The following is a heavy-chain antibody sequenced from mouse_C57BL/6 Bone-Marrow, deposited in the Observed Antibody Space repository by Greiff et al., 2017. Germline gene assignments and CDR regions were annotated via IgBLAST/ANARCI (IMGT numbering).Heavy chain of an antibody. J-gene: IGHJ1*03. V-gene: IGHV1-64*01. Sequence: VPLQQPGAELVKPGASVKLSCKASGYTFTSYWMHWVKQRPGQGLEWIGMIHPNSGSTNYNEKFKSKDTLTVDKSSSTAYMQLSSLTSEDSAVYYCARGGYGSSYPHYWYFDVWGTGTTVTVSS. CDR1: GYTFTSYW. D-gene: IGHD1-1*01. CDR3: ARGGYGSSYPHYWYFDV. CDR2: IHPNSGST.